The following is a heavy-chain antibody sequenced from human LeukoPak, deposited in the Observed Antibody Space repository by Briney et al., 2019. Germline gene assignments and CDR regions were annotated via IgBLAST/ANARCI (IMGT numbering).Heavy chain of an antibody. Sequence: GRSLRLSCAASGFTFSSCAMHWVRQAPGKGLEWVAVISYDGSNKYYADSVKGRFTISRDNSKNTLYLQMNSLRAEDTAVYYCATSARPEYYDFWSGYPQHYYYGMDVWGQGTTVTVSS. CDR2: ISYDGSNK. D-gene: IGHD3-3*01. CDR1: GFTFSSCA. CDR3: ATSARPEYYDFWSGYPQHYYYGMDV. J-gene: IGHJ6*02. V-gene: IGHV3-30-3*01.